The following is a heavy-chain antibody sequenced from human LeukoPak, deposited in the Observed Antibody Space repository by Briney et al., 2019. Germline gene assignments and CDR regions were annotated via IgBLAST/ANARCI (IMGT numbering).Heavy chain of an antibody. CDR1: GFTFSSFD. CDR2: ISPNGGST. Sequence: GGSLRLSCSASGFTFSSFDMHWVRQAPGKGLEYISAISPNGGSTYHADSVKGRFTISRDNSENTLYLQMSSLRIEDTAVYYCVKIARDWGQGTLVTVSS. V-gene: IGHV3-64D*09. CDR3: VKIARD. J-gene: IGHJ4*02.